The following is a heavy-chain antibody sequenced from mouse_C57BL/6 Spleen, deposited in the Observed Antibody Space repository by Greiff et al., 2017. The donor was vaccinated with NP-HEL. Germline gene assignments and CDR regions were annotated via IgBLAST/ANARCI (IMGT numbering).Heavy chain of an antibody. Sequence: VQLQQYGPELVKPGASVKISCKVSGYSFTDYNMNWVKLSNGKSLGWIGVINPNYGTTSYNQKFKGKATLTVDQSSSKAYVQLNSLTSENSADYGCTSDFDYWGQGTTLTVSS. CDR3: TSDFDY. J-gene: IGHJ2*01. CDR2: INPNYGTT. V-gene: IGHV1-39*01. CDR1: GYSFTDYN.